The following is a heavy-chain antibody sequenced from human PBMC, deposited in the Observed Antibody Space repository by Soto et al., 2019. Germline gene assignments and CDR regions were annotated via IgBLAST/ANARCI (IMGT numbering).Heavy chain of an antibody. CDR3: ARGRSYGSGTLGY. Sequence: QVQLVQSGGKLRKPGASVKVSCKASGYKFDNYGITWVRQAPRHGLQWMGWISPHNGNTDYSQKLQGRVTMTADTSTKTSHIELRGLRPDNTAVYYCARGRSYGSGTLGYWGQGNLVTGSS. CDR2: ISPHNGNT. V-gene: IGHV1-18*04. CDR1: GYKFDNYG. D-gene: IGHD3-10*01. J-gene: IGHJ4*02.